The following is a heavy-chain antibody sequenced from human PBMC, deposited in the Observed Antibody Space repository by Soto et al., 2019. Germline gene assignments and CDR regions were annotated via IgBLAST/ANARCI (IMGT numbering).Heavy chain of an antibody. CDR1: GFTFSSYW. J-gene: IGHJ6*03. Sequence: GGSLRLSCAASGFTFSSYWMSWVRQAPGKGLEWVANIKQDGSEKYYVDSVKGRFTISRDNAKNSLYLQMNSLRAEDTAVYYCAREGEDIVVVPAATYYYYYMDVWGKGTTVTVSS. D-gene: IGHD2-2*01. V-gene: IGHV3-7*01. CDR3: AREGEDIVVVPAATYYYYYMDV. CDR2: IKQDGSEK.